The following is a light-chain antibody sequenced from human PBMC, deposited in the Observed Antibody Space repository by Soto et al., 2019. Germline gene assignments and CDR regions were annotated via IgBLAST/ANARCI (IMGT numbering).Light chain of an antibody. J-gene: IGKJ1*01. CDR2: RAS. V-gene: IGKV3-15*01. CDR1: QNIYSN. CDR3: LQYHNLWA. Sequence: EIVMTQSPATLSVSPGERATLSCRASQNIYSNVAWYQQRPGQDPRLLIYRASTRATGIPARFSGSGSGTEFTLTISSLQSEDFTVYSCLQYHNLWAFGQGTKVEI.